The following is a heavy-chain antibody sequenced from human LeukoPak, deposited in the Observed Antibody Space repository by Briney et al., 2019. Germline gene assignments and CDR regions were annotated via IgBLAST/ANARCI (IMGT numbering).Heavy chain of an antibody. V-gene: IGHV3-23*01. Sequence: GGSLRLSCAASGFTFSSYAMAWVRQAPGKGLEWVSSIRASGHGTYYADSVKGRFTISRDNSKNTLYLQMTSLRAEDTAVYYCAKDLTISFYYDTSGYYYDYWGQGTQITVSS. D-gene: IGHD3-22*01. CDR3: AKDLTISFYYDTSGYYYDY. CDR2: IRASGHGT. J-gene: IGHJ4*02. CDR1: GFTFSSYA.